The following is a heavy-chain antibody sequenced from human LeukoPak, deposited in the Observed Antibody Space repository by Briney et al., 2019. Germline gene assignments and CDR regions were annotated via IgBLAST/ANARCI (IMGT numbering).Heavy chain of an antibody. V-gene: IGHV4-4*07. Sequence: SETLSLTCTVSGGSISTYYWNWVRQPAGKGLEWIGRIYTSGSTNNPSLESRVTMSVDTSKNQFSLKLSSVTAADTAVYYCARGGSGRGYNWFDPWGQGTLVTVSS. CDR3: ARGGSGRGYNWFDP. CDR1: GGSISTYY. J-gene: IGHJ5*02. CDR2: IYTSGST. D-gene: IGHD6-19*01.